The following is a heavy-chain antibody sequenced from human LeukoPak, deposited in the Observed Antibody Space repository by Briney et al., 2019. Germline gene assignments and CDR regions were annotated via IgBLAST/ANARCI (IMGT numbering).Heavy chain of an antibody. CDR2: ISSDGSKK. CDR1: GFTFSNYA. V-gene: IGHV3-30*04. J-gene: IGHJ4*02. CDR3: ARDYGGSSPFDY. Sequence: GGSLRLSCAASGFTFSNYAMHWVRQAPGKGLEWLAVISSDGSKKFYADSMKGRFTISRDNSKNTLYLQVNSLRAEDTAVYYCARDYGGSSPFDYWGQGTLVTVSS. D-gene: IGHD4-23*01.